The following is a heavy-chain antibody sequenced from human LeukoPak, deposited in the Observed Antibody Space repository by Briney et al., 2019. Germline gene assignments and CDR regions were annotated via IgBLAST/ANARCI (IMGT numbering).Heavy chain of an antibody. CDR3: VRGNPYNWSC. D-gene: IGHD1-1*01. Sequence: GGSLRLSCAASGFSFSSYGMHWVRQAPGKGLEWVTYISSSSSTINYADSVKGRFTISRDNAKNSLYLQMNSLRAEDTAVYYCVRGNPYNWSCWGQGTLVTVSS. V-gene: IGHV3-48*04. J-gene: IGHJ4*02. CDR2: ISSSSSTI. CDR1: GFSFSSYG.